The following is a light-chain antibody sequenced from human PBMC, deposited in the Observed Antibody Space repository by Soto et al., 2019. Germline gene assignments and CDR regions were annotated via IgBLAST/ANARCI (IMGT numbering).Light chain of an antibody. CDR2: DAS. CDR1: QSVSSY. V-gene: IGKV3-11*01. CDR3: QQRSNGPRT. Sequence: EIVLTQSPATLSLSPGERATLSCRASQSVSSYLAWYQQKPGQAPSLLIYDASNRATGIPARFSGSGSGTDFTRTISSLEPEDFAVYYCQQRSNGPRTFGQGTKLEIK. J-gene: IGKJ2*01.